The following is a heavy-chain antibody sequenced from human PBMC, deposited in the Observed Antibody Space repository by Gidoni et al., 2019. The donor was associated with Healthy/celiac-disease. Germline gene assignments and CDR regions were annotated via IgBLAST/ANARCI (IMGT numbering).Heavy chain of an antibody. D-gene: IGHD3-16*01. CDR3: VVTFGGVINY. V-gene: IGHV4-34*01. CDR1: GGSFSGYY. CDR2: INHSGST. J-gene: IGHJ4*02. Sequence: QVQLQQWGAGLLKPSETLSLTCAVYGGSFSGYYWSWIRQPPGKGLEWIGEINHSGSTNYNPSLKSRVTISEDTSKNQFSLKLSSVTAADTAVYYCVVTFGGVINYWGQGTLVTVSS.